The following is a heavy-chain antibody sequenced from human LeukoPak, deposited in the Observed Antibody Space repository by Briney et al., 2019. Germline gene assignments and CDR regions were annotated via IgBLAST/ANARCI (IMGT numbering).Heavy chain of an antibody. J-gene: IGHJ4*02. D-gene: IGHD3-16*02. V-gene: IGHV1-8*01. CDR2: MNPSRGIT. Sequence: ASVTVSCKASGYTFTTYDINWVRQATGQGLEWMGWMNPSRGITGYAQKFQGRVTMTRDSSISTAYMELSSLTSEDTAVYYCARGVIAGVDFWGQGTLVTVSS. CDR1: GYTFTTYD. CDR3: ARGVIAGVDF.